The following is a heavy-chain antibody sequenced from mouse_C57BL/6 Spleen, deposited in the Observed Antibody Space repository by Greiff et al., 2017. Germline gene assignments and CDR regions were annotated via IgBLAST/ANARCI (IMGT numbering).Heavy chain of an antibody. CDR1: GFTFSDYG. V-gene: IGHV5-17*01. CDR2: ISSGSSTI. J-gene: IGHJ4*01. Sequence: EVKLMESGGGLVKPGGSLKLSCAASGFTFSDYGMHWVRQAPEKGLEWVAYISSGSSTIYYADTVKGRFTISRDTAKNTLFLQMTSLRSEDTAMYYCARKGAIYYEYDVGAMDYWGQGTSVTVSS. D-gene: IGHD2-4*01. CDR3: ARKGAIYYEYDVGAMDY.